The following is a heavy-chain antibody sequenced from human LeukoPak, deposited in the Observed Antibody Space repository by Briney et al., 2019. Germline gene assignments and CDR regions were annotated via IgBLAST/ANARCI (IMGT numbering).Heavy chain of an antibody. CDR1: GFTFSSYG. D-gene: IGHD2-2*01. CDR2: IWYDGSNK. CDR3: AKPGYCSSTSCLGTDY. V-gene: IGHV3-33*06. J-gene: IGHJ4*02. Sequence: PGRFLRLSCAASGFTFSSYGMHWVRQAPGKGLEWVAVIWYDGSNKYYADSVKGRFTISRDNSKNTLYLQMNSLRAEDTAVYYCAKPGYCSSTSCLGTDYWGQGTLVTVSS.